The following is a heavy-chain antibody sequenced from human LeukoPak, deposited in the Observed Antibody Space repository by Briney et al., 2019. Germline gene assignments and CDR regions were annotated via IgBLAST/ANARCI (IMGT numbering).Heavy chain of an antibody. Sequence: SETLSLTCSVSGDSVSSSPYYWGWIRQPPGKGLEWIGNTFSTSTLYNASLRSRVTIVVDTSKNQFSLKLTSATAADTAIYFCARYRFHNYFDPWGQGTLVVVSS. V-gene: IGHV4-61*01. D-gene: IGHD5-24*01. CDR2: TFSTST. CDR3: ARYRFHNYFDP. J-gene: IGHJ5*02. CDR1: GDSVSSSPYY.